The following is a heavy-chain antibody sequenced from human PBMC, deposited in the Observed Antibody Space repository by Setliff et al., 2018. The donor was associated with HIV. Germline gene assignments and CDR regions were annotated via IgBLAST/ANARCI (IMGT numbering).Heavy chain of an antibody. CDR1: RGTFTTFA. CDR3: ARAGGPYSVDHHFCH. Sequence: SVKVSCKTSRGTFTTFALSWVRQAPGQGLEWMGGIIPILNTPNYAQKCKGKITINADKSKTTVYMEMISLRFDETAIFYCARAGGPYSVDHHFCHWGPGTPVTVSS. J-gene: IGHJ1*01. CDR2: IIPILNTP. D-gene: IGHD2-21*01. V-gene: IGHV1-69*10.